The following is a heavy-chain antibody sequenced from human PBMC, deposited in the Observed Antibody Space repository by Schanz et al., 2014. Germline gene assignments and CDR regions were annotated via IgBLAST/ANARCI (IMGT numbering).Heavy chain of an antibody. CDR3: AKRNHERQSLPLDY. CDR2: ISYDGNEK. J-gene: IGHJ4*02. CDR1: GFTFRSHA. Sequence: QVQLVESGGGVVQPGRSLRLSCAASGFTFRSHAMHWVRQAPGKGLEWEAVISYDGNEKHYPDSVKGRFTISRDNSKNTLYLQMKSLSAEDTAVYYCAKRNHERQSLPLDYWGQGTLVIVSS. D-gene: IGHD2-15*01. V-gene: IGHV3-30*07.